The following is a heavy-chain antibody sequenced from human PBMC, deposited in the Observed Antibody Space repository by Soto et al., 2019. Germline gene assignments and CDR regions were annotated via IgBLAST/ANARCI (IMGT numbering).Heavy chain of an antibody. CDR1: GFTFSSYA. J-gene: IGHJ5*02. Sequence: GGSLRLSCAASGFTFSSYAMSWVRQAPGKGLEWVSAISGSGGSTYYADSVKGRFTISRDNSKNTLYLQMNSLRAEDTAVYYCAKELSPPRDCSSTSCYAGLWFDPWGQGTLVTVSS. CDR2: ISGSGGST. V-gene: IGHV3-23*01. D-gene: IGHD2-2*01. CDR3: AKELSPPRDCSSTSCYAGLWFDP.